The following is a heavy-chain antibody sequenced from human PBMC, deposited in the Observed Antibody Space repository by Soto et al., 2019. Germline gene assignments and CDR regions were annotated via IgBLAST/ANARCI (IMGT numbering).Heavy chain of an antibody. V-gene: IGHV1-69*13. CDR2: IIPIFGTA. Sequence: ASVKVSCKASGGTFSSYAISWVRQAPGQGLEWMGGIIPIFGTANYAQKFQGRVTITADESTSTAYMELSSLRSEDTAVYYCARPQAGWDGDYYYGMDVWGQGTTVTVSS. CDR1: GGTFSSYA. D-gene: IGHD4-17*01. J-gene: IGHJ6*02. CDR3: ARPQAGWDGDYYYGMDV.